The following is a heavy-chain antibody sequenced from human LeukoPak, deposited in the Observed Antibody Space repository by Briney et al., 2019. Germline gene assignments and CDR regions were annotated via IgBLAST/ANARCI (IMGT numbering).Heavy chain of an antibody. CDR1: GFTFSRFW. V-gene: IGHV3-7*04. Sequence: AGGSLRLSCAASGFTFSRFWMNWVRQAPGRGLEWVANIDQSGGRNNYVDSVKGRFTISRDNAENFLYLQMNSLRAEDTAVYYCARDRGGRSGLDDWGQGTLVIVSS. CDR2: IDQSGGRN. J-gene: IGHJ4*02. CDR3: ARDRGGRSGLDD. D-gene: IGHD2-15*01.